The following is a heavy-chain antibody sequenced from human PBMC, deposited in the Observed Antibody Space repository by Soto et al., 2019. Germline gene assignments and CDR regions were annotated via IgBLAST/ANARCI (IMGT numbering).Heavy chain of an antibody. Sequence: QLQLQESGPGLVKPSETLSLTCTVSGGSISSSSYYWGWIRQPPGKGLEWIGSIYYSGSTYYNPSRSCRVTISVDTSKNQFSLKRSSVTAADTSVYYCARHSEYCGSTYGCCLDPWGQGTLVTVSS. CDR3: ARHSEYCGSTYGCCLDP. D-gene: IGHD3-10*01. V-gene: IGHV4-39*01. CDR2: IYYSGST. J-gene: IGHJ5*02. CDR1: GGSISSSSYY.